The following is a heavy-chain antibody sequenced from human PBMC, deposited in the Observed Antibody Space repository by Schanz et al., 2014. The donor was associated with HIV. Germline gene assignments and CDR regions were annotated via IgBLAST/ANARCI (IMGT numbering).Heavy chain of an antibody. CDR2: IWYDGSQK. Sequence: QVQLVESGGGVVQPGRSLRLSCTASGFTFSTYAMHWVRQAPGKGLEWVAVIWYDGSQKYYADSVKGRFTLSRDNSENTVYLQMNSLRAEDTAVYYCAKEWYYGSGSMDYGLDVWGQGTTVTVSS. V-gene: IGHV3-33*06. D-gene: IGHD3-10*01. J-gene: IGHJ6*02. CDR1: GFTFSTYA. CDR3: AKEWYYGSGSMDYGLDV.